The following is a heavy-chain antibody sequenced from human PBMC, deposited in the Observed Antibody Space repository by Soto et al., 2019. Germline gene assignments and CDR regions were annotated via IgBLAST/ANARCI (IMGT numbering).Heavy chain of an antibody. CDR1: GFTVSSDF. V-gene: IGHV3-66*01. J-gene: IGHJ5*02. Sequence: EVQLVESGGGLVQPGGSLRLSCAASGFTVSSDFMTWVRQAPGKGLEWVSIVHSDGRTYYADSVKGRFTISRDNSKNTLYLHMNSLRVEDTAVYYCATRNPWGQGTLVTVST. CDR3: ATRNP. CDR2: VHSDGRT.